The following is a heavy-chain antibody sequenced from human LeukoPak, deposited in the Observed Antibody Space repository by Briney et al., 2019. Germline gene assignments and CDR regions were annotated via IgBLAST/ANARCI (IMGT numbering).Heavy chain of an antibody. CDR2: ISSSSSYI. CDR1: GFTFSSYS. J-gene: IGHJ4*02. D-gene: IGHD3-9*01. Sequence: GGSLRLSCAASGFTFSSYSMNWVRQAPGKGLEWVSSISSSSSYIYYADSVKGRFTISRDNAKNSLYLQMNSLRAEDTAVYYCARAGTRRLRYFDWLSLGGSDYWGQGTLVTVSS. CDR3: ARAGTRRLRYFDWLSLGGSDY. V-gene: IGHV3-21*01.